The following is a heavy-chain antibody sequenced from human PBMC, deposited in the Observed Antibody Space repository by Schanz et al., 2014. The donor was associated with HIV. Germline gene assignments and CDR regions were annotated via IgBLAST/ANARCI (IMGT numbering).Heavy chain of an antibody. Sequence: QVPLVQSGPEGKRPGSSVKVSCKASGGTFRKSGITWVRQAPGQGLEWMGWISAYNGNPNYAQKFQGRVTMTTDTSTSTVYLELRSLRSDDTAMYYCARRYSSSWYYFASWGQGTLVTVSS. CDR2: ISAYNGNP. CDR1: GGTFRKSG. D-gene: IGHD6-13*01. V-gene: IGHV1-18*01. J-gene: IGHJ4*02. CDR3: ARRYSSSWYYFAS.